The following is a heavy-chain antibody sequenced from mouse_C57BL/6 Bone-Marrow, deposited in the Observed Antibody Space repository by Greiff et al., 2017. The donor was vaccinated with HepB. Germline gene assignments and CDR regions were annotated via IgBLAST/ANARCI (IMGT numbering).Heavy chain of an antibody. V-gene: IGHV1-15*01. J-gene: IGHJ2*01. CDR1: GYTFTDYE. Sequence: VQLQESGAELVRPGASVTLSCKASGYTFTDYEMHWVKQTPVHGLEWIGAIDPETGGTAYNQKFKGKAILTADKSSSTAYMELRSLTSEDSAVYYCTRERTGPYFDYWGQGTTLTVSS. CDR3: TRERTGPYFDY. D-gene: IGHD4-1*01. CDR2: IDPETGGT.